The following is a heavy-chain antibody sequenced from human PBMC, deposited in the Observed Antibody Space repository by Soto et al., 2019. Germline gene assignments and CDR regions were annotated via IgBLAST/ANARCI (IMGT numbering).Heavy chain of an antibody. D-gene: IGHD6-19*01. CDR1: WYTLTSYG. CDR2: ISAYNGNT. V-gene: IGHV1-18*01. Sequence: GGPVKVSFKAFWYTLTSYGISLVRQAPGQRLDWMGWISAYNGNTNYAQKLQGRVTMTTDTSTSTAYMELRSLRSDDTAVYYCARDFAPSYSSGWWYNWFDPWGQGTLVTVSS. J-gene: IGHJ5*02. CDR3: ARDFAPSYSSGWWYNWFDP.